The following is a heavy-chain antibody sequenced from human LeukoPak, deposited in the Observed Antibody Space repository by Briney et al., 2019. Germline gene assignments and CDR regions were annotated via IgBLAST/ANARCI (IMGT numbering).Heavy chain of an antibody. J-gene: IGHJ4*02. D-gene: IGHD3-16*02. CDR2: ISAYNGNT. CDR1: GYTFTSYG. Sequence: ASVKVSCKASGYTFTSYGISWVRQAPGQGLEWMGWISAYNGNTNYAQKLQGRVTMTTDTSTSTAYMELRSLRSDDTAVYYCARDMYDYVWGSYRPPNPFDYWGQGTLVTVSS. V-gene: IGHV1-18*01. CDR3: ARDMYDYVWGSYRPPNPFDY.